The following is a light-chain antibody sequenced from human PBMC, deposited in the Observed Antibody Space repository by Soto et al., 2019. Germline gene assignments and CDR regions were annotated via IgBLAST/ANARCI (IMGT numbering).Light chain of an antibody. CDR2: EGS. CDR1: SSDLGSYNL. J-gene: IGLJ1*01. CDR3: CSYAGSTTLDV. Sequence: QSALTQPASVSGSPGQSITISCTGTSSDLGSYNLVSWYQQHPDKAPKLMICEGSQRPSGVSNRFSGSKSGNTASLTISGLQAEDEADYYCCSYAGSTTLDVFGTGTKLTVL. V-gene: IGLV2-23*01.